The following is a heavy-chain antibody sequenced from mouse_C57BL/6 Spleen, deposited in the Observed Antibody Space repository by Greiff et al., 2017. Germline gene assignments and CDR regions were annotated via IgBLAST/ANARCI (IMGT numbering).Heavy chain of an antibody. V-gene: IGHV1-39*01. J-gene: IGHJ2*01. Sequence: VQLQQSGPELVKPGASVKISCKASGYSFTDYYMNWVKQSNGKSLEWIGVINPNYGTTSYNQKFKGKATLTVDQSSSTAYMQLNSLTSEDSAVYYCASNYYGSSFYFDDWGQGTTLTVSS. D-gene: IGHD1-1*01. CDR1: GYSFTDYY. CDR3: ASNYYGSSFYFDD. CDR2: INPNYGTT.